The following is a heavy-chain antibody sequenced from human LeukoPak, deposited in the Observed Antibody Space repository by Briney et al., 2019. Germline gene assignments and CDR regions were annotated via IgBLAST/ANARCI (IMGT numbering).Heavy chain of an antibody. V-gene: IGHV4-4*02. D-gene: IGHD3-10*01. J-gene: IGHJ3*02. CDR1: GGSISSSNW. CDR3: ASFSGSPYDAFDI. Sequence: SGTLSLTCAVSGGSISSSNWWSWVRQPPGKGLEWIGEIYHSGSTNYNPSLKSRVTISVDKSKNQFSLKLSSVTAADTAVYYCASFSGSPYDAFDIWGQGTMVTVSS. CDR2: IYHSGST.